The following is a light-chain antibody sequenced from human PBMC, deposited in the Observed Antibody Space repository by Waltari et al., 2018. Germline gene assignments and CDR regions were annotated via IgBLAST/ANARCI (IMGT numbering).Light chain of an antibody. Sequence: QSALTQPPSVSGSPGQSITISCTGTSSDVGGYNYVSWYQQHPGKAPKLMIYDVSKRPSGVSNRFSGSKSGNTASLTISGLQAEDEADYYCSSYTSSSTLVVFGGGTKLTVL. CDR1: SSDVGGYNY. J-gene: IGLJ2*01. CDR3: SSYTSSSTLVV. CDR2: DVS. V-gene: IGLV2-14*03.